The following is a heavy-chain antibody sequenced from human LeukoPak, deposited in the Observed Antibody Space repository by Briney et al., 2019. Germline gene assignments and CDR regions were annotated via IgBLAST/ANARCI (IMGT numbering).Heavy chain of an antibody. CDR3: ARDEDTRRDGYNQNI. J-gene: IGHJ4*02. V-gene: IGHV4-39*07. D-gene: IGHD5-24*01. Sequence: SETLSLTCTVSGGSISSSSYYWGWIRQPPGKGLEWIGSIYYSGSTYYNPSLKSRVTISVDTSKNQFSLKLSSVTAADTAVYYCARDEDTRRDGYNQNIWGQGTLVTVSS. CDR2: IYYSGST. CDR1: GGSISSSSYY.